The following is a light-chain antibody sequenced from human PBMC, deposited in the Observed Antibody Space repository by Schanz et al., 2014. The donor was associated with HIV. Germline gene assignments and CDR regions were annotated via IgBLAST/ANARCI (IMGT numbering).Light chain of an antibody. CDR2: ATS. J-gene: IGKJ4*01. CDR3: QQRSNWPLT. CDR1: QSVSSSY. Sequence: EIVLTQSPGTLSLSPGERVTLSCRASQSVSSSYLAWYQQKPGQAPRLVIYATSTRAAGIPARFSGSGSGTEFTLTISSLEPEDFAVYYCQQRSNWPLTFGGGTKVEFK. V-gene: IGKV3D-20*02.